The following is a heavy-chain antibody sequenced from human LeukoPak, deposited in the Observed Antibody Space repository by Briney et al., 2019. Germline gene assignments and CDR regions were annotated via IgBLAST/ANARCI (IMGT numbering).Heavy chain of an antibody. V-gene: IGHV3-23*01. CDR3: AKDGDIVVVPAAIGWHYMDV. CDR1: GFTFSSYA. Sequence: GGSLRLSCAASGFTFSSYAMSWVRQAPGKGLEWVSAISGSGGSTYYADSVKGRFTISRDNSKNTLYLQMNSLRAEDTAVYYCAKDGDIVVVPAAIGWHYMDVWGKGTTVTVSS. D-gene: IGHD2-2*01. CDR2: ISGSGGST. J-gene: IGHJ6*03.